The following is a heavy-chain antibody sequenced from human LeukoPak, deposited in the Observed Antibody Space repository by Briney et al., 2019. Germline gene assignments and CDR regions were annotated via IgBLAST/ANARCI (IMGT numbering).Heavy chain of an antibody. CDR1: GYTFTSYD. CDR2: MNPNSGNT. V-gene: IGHV1-8*01. D-gene: IGHD3/OR15-3a*01. J-gene: IGHJ6*03. Sequence: ASVKVSCKTSGYTFTSYDINWVRQATGQGLEWMGWMNPNSGNTGYAQKFQGRVTMTKNTSISTAYMELSSLISEDTAVYYSARALSWTTESYYYMDVWGQGTTVTVSS. CDR3: ARALSWTTESYYYMDV.